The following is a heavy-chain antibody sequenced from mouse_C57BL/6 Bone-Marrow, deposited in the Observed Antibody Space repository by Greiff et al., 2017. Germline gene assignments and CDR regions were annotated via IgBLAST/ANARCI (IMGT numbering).Heavy chain of an antibody. CDR1: GFTFSSYA. CDR2: ISDGGSYT. CDR3: ARDRDYYGSSLFAY. J-gene: IGHJ3*01. D-gene: IGHD1-1*01. Sequence: EVKLMESGGGLVKPGGSLKLSCAASGFTFSSYAMSWVRQTPEKRLEWVATISDGGSYTYYPDNVKGRFTISRDTAKNTLYLQMSHLKSEDTAMYYCARDRDYYGSSLFAYGGQGTLVTVSA. V-gene: IGHV5-4*01.